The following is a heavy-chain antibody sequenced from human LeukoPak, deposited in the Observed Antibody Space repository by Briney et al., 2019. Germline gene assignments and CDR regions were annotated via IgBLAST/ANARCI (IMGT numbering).Heavy chain of an antibody. Sequence: PSETLSLTCTVSGGSISSHYWSWIRQPPGKGLEWIGYIYYSGSTNYNPSLKSRVTISVDTSKNQFSLKLSSVTAADTAVYYCARVRCSSTSCYSRDAFDIWGQGTMVTVSS. CDR3: ARVRCSSTSCYSRDAFDI. D-gene: IGHD2-2*01. CDR1: GGSISSHY. V-gene: IGHV4-59*11. J-gene: IGHJ3*02. CDR2: IYYSGST.